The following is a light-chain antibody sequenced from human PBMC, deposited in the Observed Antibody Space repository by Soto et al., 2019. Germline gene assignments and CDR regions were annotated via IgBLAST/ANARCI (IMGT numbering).Light chain of an antibody. CDR3: QSYDSSLSGSYV. J-gene: IGLJ1*01. Sequence: QSVLTQPPSLSGVPGQRVTISCTGSISNIGAGYDVHWYQQLPGTAPKLLIYGNSNRPSGVPDRFSGSKSGTSASLAITGLQAEDDADYYCQSYDSSLSGSYVFGTGTKVTVL. V-gene: IGLV1-40*01. CDR2: GNS. CDR1: ISNIGAGYD.